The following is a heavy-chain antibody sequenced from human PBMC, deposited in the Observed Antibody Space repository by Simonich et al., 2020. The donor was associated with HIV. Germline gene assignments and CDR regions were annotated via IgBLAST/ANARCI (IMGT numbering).Heavy chain of an antibody. CDR1: GGSICSYY. D-gene: IGHD3-10*01. V-gene: IGHV4-59*12. Sequence: QVQLQKSGPGLVKPSETLSLPCNVSGGSICSYYWRWIRQPPGKGLEWNGYIYYSGSTNYKPSLKSRVTISIDTSKNQFSLKLSSVTAADTAVYYCARVPRRGMIDYWGRGTLVTVSS. J-gene: IGHJ4*02. CDR2: IYYSGST. CDR3: ARVPRRGMIDY.